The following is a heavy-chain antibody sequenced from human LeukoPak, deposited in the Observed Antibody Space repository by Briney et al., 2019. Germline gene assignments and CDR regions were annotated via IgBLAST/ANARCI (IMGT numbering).Heavy chain of an antibody. Sequence: ASVKVSCKASGYTFTGYYMHWVRQAPGQGLEWMGWINPNSGGTNYAQKFQGRVTMTRDTSISTAYMEPSRLRSDDTAVYYCARDPLYGDYEVGELDAFDIWGQGTMVTVSS. V-gene: IGHV1-2*02. D-gene: IGHD4-17*01. CDR3: ARDPLYGDYEVGELDAFDI. J-gene: IGHJ3*02. CDR2: INPNSGGT. CDR1: GYTFTGYY.